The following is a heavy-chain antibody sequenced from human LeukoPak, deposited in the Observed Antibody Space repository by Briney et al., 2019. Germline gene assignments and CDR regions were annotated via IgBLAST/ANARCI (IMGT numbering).Heavy chain of an antibody. J-gene: IGHJ4*02. V-gene: IGHV3-66*01. CDR3: AGSPTWGFGTD. CDR2: IYTGGNT. Sequence: GGSLRLSCAASGFTVSSNYMSWVRQAPGKGLEWVSLIYTGGNTYYADSVKGRFTISRDNSRNTLYLQMNSLGADDTAVYYCAGSPTWGFGTDWGQGTLVTVSS. CDR1: GFTVSSNY. D-gene: IGHD2/OR15-2a*01.